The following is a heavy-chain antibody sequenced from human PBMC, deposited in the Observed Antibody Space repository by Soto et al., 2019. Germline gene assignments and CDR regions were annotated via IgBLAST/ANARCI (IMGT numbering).Heavy chain of an antibody. V-gene: IGHV1-3*01. CDR2: INAGNGNT. Sequence: ASVKVSCKASGYTFTSYAMHWVRQAPGQRLEWMGWINAGNGNTKYSQKFQGRVTITRDTSASTAYMELSSLRSEDTAVYYCARGRRVETGTTRESEEFDPWGQGTLVTVSS. J-gene: IGHJ5*02. CDR1: GYTFTSYA. D-gene: IGHD1-7*01. CDR3: ARGRRVETGTTRESEEFDP.